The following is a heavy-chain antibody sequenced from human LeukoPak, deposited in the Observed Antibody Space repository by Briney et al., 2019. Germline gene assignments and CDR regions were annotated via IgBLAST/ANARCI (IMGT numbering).Heavy chain of an antibody. V-gene: IGHV4-39*07. Sequence: SETLSLTCTVSGASISTSRDYWGWIRQPPGKGLEWIGSIYYIGDTYYNPSLKSRVAISVDTSKNQFSLNLTSVTAADTAVYYCARPRLLYGSGPILVWGQGNLVTVSS. CDR3: ARPRLLYGSGPILV. CDR2: IYYIGDT. CDR1: GASISTSRDY. D-gene: IGHD3-10*01. J-gene: IGHJ4*02.